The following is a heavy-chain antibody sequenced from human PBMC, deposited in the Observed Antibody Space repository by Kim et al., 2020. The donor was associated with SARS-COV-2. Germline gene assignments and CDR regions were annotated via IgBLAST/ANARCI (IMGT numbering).Heavy chain of an antibody. D-gene: IGHD3-3*01. Sequence: ASVKVSCKASGYTFTSYGISWVRQAPGQGLEWMGWISAYNGNTNYAQKLQGRVTMTTDTSTSTAYMELRSLRSDDTAVYYCARLLPFTIFGVVIAPIHHDYWGQGTLVTVSS. CDR1: GYTFTSYG. J-gene: IGHJ4*02. CDR2: ISAYNGNT. V-gene: IGHV1-18*01. CDR3: ARLLPFTIFGVVIAPIHHDY.